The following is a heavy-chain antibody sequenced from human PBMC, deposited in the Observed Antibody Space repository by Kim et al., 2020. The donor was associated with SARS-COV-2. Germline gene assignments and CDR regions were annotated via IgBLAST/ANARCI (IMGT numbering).Heavy chain of an antibody. D-gene: IGHD1-26*01. CDR1: GGSITNNY. J-gene: IGHJ4*03. CDR3: ARTPGRAWQSGGYLGY. V-gene: IGHV4-59*13. Sequence: SETLSLTCTVSGGSITNNYWSWIRQPPGKGLEWIGYIYYSGSTNYNPSLRSRATISLDTSRSQFSLKLDSGTAADMALDYCARTPGRAWQSGGYLGYWG. CDR2: IYYSGST.